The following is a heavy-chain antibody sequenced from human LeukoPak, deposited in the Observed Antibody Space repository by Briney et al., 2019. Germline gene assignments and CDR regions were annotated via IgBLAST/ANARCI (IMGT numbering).Heavy chain of an antibody. CDR2: INRDGSKN. J-gene: IGHJ3*01. Sequence: GGSLRLSCAASEFTFGSYWMTWVRQAPGKGLEWVVNINRDGSKNHFVDSVKGRFTISRDNAKNFLYLQMNSLRAEDTAAYFCARDSSPYCGDDCYFDAFDLWGQGTMVTVSS. CDR1: EFTFGSYW. CDR3: ARDSSPYCGDDCYFDAFDL. V-gene: IGHV3-7*03. D-gene: IGHD2-21*02.